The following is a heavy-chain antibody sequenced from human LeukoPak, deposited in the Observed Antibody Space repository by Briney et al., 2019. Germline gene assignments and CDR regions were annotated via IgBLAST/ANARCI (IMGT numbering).Heavy chain of an antibody. J-gene: IGHJ6*02. CDR1: GGTFSSYA. CDR2: IIPILGIA. CDR3: ARADYFDWLLPDGNYYYYGMDV. Sequence: SVKVSCKASGGTFSSYAISWVRQAPGQGLEWMGRIIPILGIANYAQKLQGRVTITADKSTSTAYMELSSLRSEDTAVYYCARADYFDWLLPDGNYYYYGMDVWGQGTTVTVSS. D-gene: IGHD3-9*01. V-gene: IGHV1-69*04.